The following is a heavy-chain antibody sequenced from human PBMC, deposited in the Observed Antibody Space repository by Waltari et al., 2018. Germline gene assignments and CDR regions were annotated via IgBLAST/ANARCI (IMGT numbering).Heavy chain of an antibody. V-gene: IGHV1-8*01. CDR1: GGNFTNDA. Sequence: QVQLVQSGPEVKEPGASVRVSCQSYGGNFTNDAINWVRQAKGQGLGWMGWMNPLSENTGYAQKFQGRVIMTRDTSLTTAYMELSSLRFDDTAIYYCATARVERRRGSWFDPWGQGTLVTVSS. D-gene: IGHD3-16*01. J-gene: IGHJ5*02. CDR3: ATARVERRRGSWFDP. CDR2: MNPLSENT.